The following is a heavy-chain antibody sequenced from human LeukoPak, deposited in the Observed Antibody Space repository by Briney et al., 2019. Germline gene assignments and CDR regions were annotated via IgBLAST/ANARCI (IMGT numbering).Heavy chain of an antibody. CDR1: GIIFSNYW. J-gene: IGHJ4*02. V-gene: IGHV3-74*01. D-gene: IGHD3-16*01. CDR3: ASAYYHYYFDY. Sequence: GGSLRLSCAASGIIFSNYWMHWVRQAPGKGLVWVSRINRDGSSTSYADSVKGRFTISRDNAKNTLYLQMNSLRAEDSAVYYCASAYYHYYFDYWGQGTPVTVSS. CDR2: INRDGSST.